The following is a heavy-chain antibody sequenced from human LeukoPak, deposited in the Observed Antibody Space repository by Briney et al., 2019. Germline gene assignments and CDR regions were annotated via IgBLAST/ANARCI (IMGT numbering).Heavy chain of an antibody. CDR2: IYYSGST. V-gene: IGHV4-59*01. CDR1: GGSISSYY. D-gene: IGHD5-18*01. CDR3: ARDTRVDTAMAPVLDAFDI. J-gene: IGHJ3*02. Sequence: PSETLSLTCTVSGGSISSYYWSWIRQPPGKGLEWIGYIYYSGSTNYNPSLKSRVTISVDTSKNQFSLKLSSVTAADTAVYYCARDTRVDTAMAPVLDAFDIWGQGTMVTVSS.